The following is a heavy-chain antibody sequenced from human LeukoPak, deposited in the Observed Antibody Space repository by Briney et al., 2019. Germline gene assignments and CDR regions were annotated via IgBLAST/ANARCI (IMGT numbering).Heavy chain of an antibody. CDR1: GFTFSSYA. CDR3: ARDFRVGSSWYNSYFDY. J-gene: IGHJ4*02. CDR2: ISYDGSNK. D-gene: IGHD6-13*01. Sequence: GGSLRLSCAASGFTFSSYAMHWVRQAPGKGLEWVAVISYDGSNKYYADSVKGRFTISRDNSKNTLYLQMNSLRAEDTAVYYCARDFRVGSSWYNSYFDYWGQGTLVTVSS. V-gene: IGHV3-30*04.